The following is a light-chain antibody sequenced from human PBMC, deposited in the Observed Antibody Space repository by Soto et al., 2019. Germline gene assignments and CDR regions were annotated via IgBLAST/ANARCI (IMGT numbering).Light chain of an antibody. J-gene: IGLJ2*01. CDR3: QLLDSSSDHRVV. CDR2: DDS. Sequence: SYELTQPPSVSVAPGQTARIACGGTNSGSISVHWYQQKPGQAPVLVVYDDSDRSSGIPERFSGSNSGNTATLTISRVEAGDEAGYYCQLLDSSSDHRVVFGGGTKLTVL. CDR1: NSGSIS. V-gene: IGLV3-21*02.